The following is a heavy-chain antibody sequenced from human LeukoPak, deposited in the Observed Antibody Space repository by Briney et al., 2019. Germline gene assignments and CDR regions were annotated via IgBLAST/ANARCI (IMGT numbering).Heavy chain of an antibody. CDR2: ISGSGDYT. V-gene: IGHV3-23*01. CDR3: AKVTYGSGTYGAFDS. J-gene: IGHJ4*02. Sequence: PGGSLRLSCAASGFTFSSHGMSWVRQAPGKGLEWVSTISGSGDYTYYADSVKGRFTISRDNSKYTLYLQMNSLRAEDTAIYYCAKVTYGSGTYGAFDSWGQGTLVTVSS. CDR1: GFTFSSHG. D-gene: IGHD3-10*01.